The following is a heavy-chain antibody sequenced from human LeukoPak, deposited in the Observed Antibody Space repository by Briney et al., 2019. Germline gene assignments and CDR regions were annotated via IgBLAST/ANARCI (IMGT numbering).Heavy chain of an antibody. CDR1: GGSIISSSYY. Sequence: SETLSLTCTVSGGSIISSSYYWGWIRQPPGKGLEWIGSIYYLGNTDYNPSLKSRVTISVDTSKNQFSLRLSSVTAADTAVYYCARLTGYSSESWFDPWGQGTLVTVSS. CDR2: IYYLGNT. D-gene: IGHD3-9*01. V-gene: IGHV4-39*07. CDR3: ARLTGYSSESWFDP. J-gene: IGHJ5*02.